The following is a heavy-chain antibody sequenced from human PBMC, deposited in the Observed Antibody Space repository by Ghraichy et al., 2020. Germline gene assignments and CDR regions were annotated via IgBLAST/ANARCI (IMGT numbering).Heavy chain of an antibody. V-gene: IGHV4-4*07. CDR3: AREYYYGSGSYPIPDY. CDR2: IYTSGST. Sequence: SETLSLTCTVSGGSISSYYWSWIRQPAGKGLEWIGRIYTSGSTNYNPSLKSRVTMSVDTSKNQFSLKLSSVTAADTAVYYCAREYYYGSGSYPIPDYWGQGTLVTVSS. D-gene: IGHD3-10*01. CDR1: GGSISSYY. J-gene: IGHJ4*02.